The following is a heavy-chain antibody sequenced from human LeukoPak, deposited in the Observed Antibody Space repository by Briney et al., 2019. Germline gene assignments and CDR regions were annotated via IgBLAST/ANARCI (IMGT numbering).Heavy chain of an antibody. CDR2: ISYDGSNK. J-gene: IGHJ4*02. V-gene: IGHV3-30*03. CDR3: ASHPRLYY. CDR1: GFTFSSYS. Sequence: PGGSLRLSCAASGFTFSSYSMNWVRQAPGKGLEWVAVISYDGSNKYYADSVKGRFTISRDNSKNTLYLQMNSLRAEDTAVYYCASHPRLYYWGQGTLVTVSS.